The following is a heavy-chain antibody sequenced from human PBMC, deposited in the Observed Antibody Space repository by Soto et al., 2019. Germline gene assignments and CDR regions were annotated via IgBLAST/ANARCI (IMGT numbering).Heavy chain of an antibody. CDR2: IYSSGSA. V-gene: IGHV4-4*07. D-gene: IGHD6-19*01. J-gene: IGHJ5*02. Sequence: PSETLSLTCTVSGGSISTYYWSWIPQPAGKGLEGIGRIYSSGSADYNPSLKSRVTMSPDTSKNQFSLKLTSVTAADTAVYYGARDHGSSGPGWSGWFEPWGKGTLVTVAS. CDR3: ARDHGSSGPGWSGWFEP. CDR1: GGSISTYY.